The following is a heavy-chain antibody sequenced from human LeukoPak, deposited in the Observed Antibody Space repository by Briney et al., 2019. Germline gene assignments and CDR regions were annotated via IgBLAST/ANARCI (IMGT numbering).Heavy chain of an antibody. J-gene: IGHJ4*02. Sequence: SETLSLTCAVYGGSFSAYYWTWIRQSPGKGLEWIGEINHSGSTNYNPSLKSRVSISVDPSKNQFSLRLSSVTAADTAVYYCARMPVGVDLDVLTGYYKPGALDYWGQGTLVTVSS. CDR1: GGSFSAYY. D-gene: IGHD3-9*01. CDR3: ARMPVGVDLDVLTGYYKPGALDY. V-gene: IGHV4-34*01. CDR2: INHSGST.